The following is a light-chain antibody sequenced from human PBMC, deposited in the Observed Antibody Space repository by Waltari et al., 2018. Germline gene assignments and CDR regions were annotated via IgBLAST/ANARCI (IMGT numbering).Light chain of an antibody. CDR2: GVS. CDR3: QQSWSLPT. J-gene: IGKJ1*01. Sequence: YMTQSPSSLSASVGDGITITFRASQTIGNYVNWYQQKPGTAPKLLIHGVSTLLRGVPSRFSGSGGETQFTLTISGLQREDFATYYCQQSWSLPTFGQGTIVDVK. CDR1: QTIGNY. V-gene: IGKV1-39*01.